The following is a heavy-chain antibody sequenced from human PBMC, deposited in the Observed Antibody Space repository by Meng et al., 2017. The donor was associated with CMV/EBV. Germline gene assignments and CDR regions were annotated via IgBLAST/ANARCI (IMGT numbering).Heavy chain of an antibody. CDR3: ARVASNAVITGAFDI. D-gene: IGHD3-16*01. V-gene: IGHV3-64*02. CDR2: ISSNGGST. J-gene: IGHJ3*02. Sequence: GESLKISCAASGFTFSSYAMHWVRQAPGKGLEYVSAISSNGGSTYYADSVKGRFTISRDNSKNTLYLQMGSLRAEDMAVYYCARVASNAVITGAFDIWGQGTMVTVSS. CDR1: GFTFSSYA.